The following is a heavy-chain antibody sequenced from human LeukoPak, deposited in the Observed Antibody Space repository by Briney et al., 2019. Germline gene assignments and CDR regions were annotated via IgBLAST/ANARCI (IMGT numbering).Heavy chain of an antibody. CDR3: ARGPGVATSHNWFDP. J-gene: IGHJ5*02. V-gene: IGHV1-69*13. CDR2: IIPVFGSA. Sequence: SVKVSCKASGGTFSSYAINWVRQAPGQGLEWMGGIIPVFGSANYAQNFQGRVTITADESTSTAYVELTSLTSEDTAVYYCARGPGVATSHNWFDPWGQGTLVTVSS. D-gene: IGHD5-24*01. CDR1: GGTFSSYA.